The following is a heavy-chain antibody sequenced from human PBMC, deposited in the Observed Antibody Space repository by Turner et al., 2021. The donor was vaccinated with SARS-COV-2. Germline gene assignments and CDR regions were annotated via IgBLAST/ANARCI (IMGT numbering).Heavy chain of an antibody. CDR2: IRSKVNSYAT. J-gene: IGHJ4*02. Sequence: EVQLVESGGGLVQPGGSLTLSCAASGFTFSASAIHWVRQASGKGLEWVGRIRSKVNSYATTYAASLRGRFTISRDDSKNTAYLLMNSLKSEDTAVYYCAKLFVYGASFDYWGQGTLVTVSS. CDR3: AKLFVYGASFDY. V-gene: IGHV3-73*02. D-gene: IGHD3-10*02. CDR1: GFTFSASA.